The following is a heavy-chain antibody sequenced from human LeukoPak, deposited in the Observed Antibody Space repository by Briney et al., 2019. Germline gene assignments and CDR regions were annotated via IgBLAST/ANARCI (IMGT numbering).Heavy chain of an antibody. CDR1: GGSISSGDYY. CDR3: ARSSMYSSSPVGY. CDR2: IYYSGST. V-gene: IGHV4-30-4*01. Sequence: PSQTLSLTCTVSGGSISSGDYYWSWIRQPPGKGLEWIGHIYYSGSTYYNPSLKSRVTISVDTSKNQFSLKLSSVTAADTAVYYCARSSMYSSSPVGYWGQGTLVTVSS. J-gene: IGHJ4*02. D-gene: IGHD6-6*01.